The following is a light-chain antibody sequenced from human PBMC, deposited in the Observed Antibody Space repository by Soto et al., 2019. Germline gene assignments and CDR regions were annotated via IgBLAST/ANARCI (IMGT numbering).Light chain of an antibody. CDR1: QSISSW. Sequence: IHMTQSASTLSASVGYRVTITCRAIQSISSWLAWYQQKPGKAPKLLIYDASSLESGVPSRFSGSGSGKEFTLNISSLQPDDFATYYCQQYNSYSTAWTFGQGTKVDIK. J-gene: IGKJ1*01. V-gene: IGKV1-5*01. CDR3: QQYNSYSTAWT. CDR2: DAS.